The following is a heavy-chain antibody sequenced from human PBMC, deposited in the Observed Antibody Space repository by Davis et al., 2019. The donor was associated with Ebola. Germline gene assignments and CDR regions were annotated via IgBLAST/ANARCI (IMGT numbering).Heavy chain of an antibody. Sequence: ASVKVSCKASGFILTNYAIHWVRQAPGQRLEWMGWISAYNGNTNYAQKLQGRVTMTTDTSTSTAYMELRSLRSDDTAVYYCARGHSGSYNEFDYWGQGTLVTVSS. CDR3: ARGHSGSYNEFDY. J-gene: IGHJ4*02. V-gene: IGHV1-18*01. CDR2: ISAYNGNT. D-gene: IGHD1-26*01. CDR1: GFILTNYA.